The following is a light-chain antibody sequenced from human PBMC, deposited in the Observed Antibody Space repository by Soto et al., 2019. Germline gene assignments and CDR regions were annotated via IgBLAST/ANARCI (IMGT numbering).Light chain of an antibody. CDR2: GAS. J-gene: IGKJ2*01. V-gene: IGKV3-20*01. CDR3: QQYGRSPPFT. CDR1: QSVSSTY. Sequence: EIVLTQSPGTLSLSPGERATLSCRASQSVSSTYIAWYQQNPGQAPRLLIYGASNRATGIPDRFIGSGSGTDFTLTISRLEPEDFAVYFCQQYGRSPPFTFGQGTKVEIK.